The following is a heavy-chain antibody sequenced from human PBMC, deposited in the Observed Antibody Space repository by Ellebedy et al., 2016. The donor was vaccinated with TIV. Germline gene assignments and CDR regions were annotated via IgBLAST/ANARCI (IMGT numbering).Heavy chain of an antibody. CDR1: GYTFTSYG. CDR3: ARVPHQRTGYSFDY. Sequence: ASVKVSXXASGYTFTSYGISWVRQAPGQGLEWMGWISAYNGNTNYAQKLQGRVTMTTDTSTSTAYMELRSLRSDDTAVYYCARVPHQRTGYSFDYWGQGTLVTVSS. D-gene: IGHD3/OR15-3a*01. CDR2: ISAYNGNT. J-gene: IGHJ4*02. V-gene: IGHV1-18*01.